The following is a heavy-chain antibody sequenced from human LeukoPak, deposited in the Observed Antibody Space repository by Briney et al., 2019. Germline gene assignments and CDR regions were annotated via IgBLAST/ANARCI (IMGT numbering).Heavy chain of an antibody. CDR2: FKSKTDGGTA. CDR3: TTGGGNYRKFDY. V-gene: IGHV3-15*01. CDR1: GLTFINSG. Sequence: GGSLKPSCEALGLTFINSGWSWAGRAPGKGRGWVGRFKSKTDGGTADYEAPVRGRFTISRDDSTNTLYLQMNNLKTEDTAVYYCTTGGGNYRKFDYWGQGTLVTVSS. J-gene: IGHJ4*02. D-gene: IGHD1-26*01.